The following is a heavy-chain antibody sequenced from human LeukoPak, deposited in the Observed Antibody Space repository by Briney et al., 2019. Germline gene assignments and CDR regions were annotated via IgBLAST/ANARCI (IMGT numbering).Heavy chain of an antibody. V-gene: IGHV3-48*03. CDR2: ISSSGSTI. CDR3: ARDCGGGSCYGPYDAFDI. D-gene: IGHD2-15*01. J-gene: IGHJ3*02. CDR1: GXTFSSYE. Sequence: GGSLRLSWAASGXTFSSYEMNWVRQAPGKGLEWVSYISSSGSTIYYADSVKGRFTISRDNAKNSLYLQMNSLRAEDTAVYYCARDCGGGSCYGPYDAFDIWGQGTMVTVSS.